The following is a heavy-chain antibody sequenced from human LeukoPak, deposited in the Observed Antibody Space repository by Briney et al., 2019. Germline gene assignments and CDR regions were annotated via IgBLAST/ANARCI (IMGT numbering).Heavy chain of an antibody. CDR2: IKNKADGGTT. V-gene: IGHV3-15*01. J-gene: IGHJ6*02. CDR3: REQRWFNDYYCCMDV. CDR1: RFTFSNAG. D-gene: IGHD5-18*01. Sequence: GGSLRLSCAAGRFTFSNAGMSWVRQAPGKGLEWVGRIKNKADGGTTDYAAPVKGRFTVSRDDSKNTLYLQMNSLKTEDTAVYYCREQRWFNDYYCCMDVWGQGTTVTVSS.